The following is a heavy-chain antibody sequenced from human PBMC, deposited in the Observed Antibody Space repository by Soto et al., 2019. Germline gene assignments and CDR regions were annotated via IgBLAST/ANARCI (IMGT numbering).Heavy chain of an antibody. J-gene: IGHJ4*02. D-gene: IGHD1-26*01. V-gene: IGHV3-48*02. Sequence: VGYLIHWSAAAGVTFISYSMNWVRPVPGKGLEWVSYISSSSSTIYYADSVKGRFTISRDNAKNSLYLQMNSLRDEDTAVYYCASWSSGSYYVFDYWGQGNPVTVSS. CDR3: ASWSSGSYYVFDY. CDR2: ISSSSSTI. CDR1: GVTFISYS.